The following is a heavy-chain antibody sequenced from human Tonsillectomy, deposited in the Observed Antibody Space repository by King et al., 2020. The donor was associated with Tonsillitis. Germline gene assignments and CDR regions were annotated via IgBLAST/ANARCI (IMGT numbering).Heavy chain of an antibody. Sequence: VQLVESGEGVVQPGRSLRLSCAASAFTFSNYDMYWVRQAPGKGLEWVAVISYDGSYKYYGDSVTGRFTISRDNSKNTLYLQMNSLRAEDTAVYFCARDRDGYIFDYWGQGTLVTVSS. J-gene: IGHJ4*02. CDR2: ISYDGSYK. D-gene: IGHD5-24*01. CDR1: AFTFSNYD. V-gene: IGHV3-33*05. CDR3: ARDRDGYIFDY.